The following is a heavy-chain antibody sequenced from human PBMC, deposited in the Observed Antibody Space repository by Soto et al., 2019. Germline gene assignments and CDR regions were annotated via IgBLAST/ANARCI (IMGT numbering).Heavy chain of an antibody. J-gene: IGHJ4*02. CDR3: ARGGKSAILVDY. Sequence: SETLSLTCTVSGGSISSGDYYWSWIRQPPGKGLEWIGYIYYSGSTNYNPSLKSRVTISVDTSKNQFSLKLSSVTAADTAVYYCARGGKSAILVDYWGQGTLVTVS. CDR1: GGSISSGDYY. CDR2: IYYSGST. V-gene: IGHV4-61*08.